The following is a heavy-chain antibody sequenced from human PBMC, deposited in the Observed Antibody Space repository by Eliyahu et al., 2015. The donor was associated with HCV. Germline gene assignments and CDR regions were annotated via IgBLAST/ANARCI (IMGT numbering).Heavy chain of an antibody. V-gene: IGHV3-23*01. CDR1: RLRLXGYV. CDR2: IGGRGDDT. J-gene: IGHJ4*02. CDR3: ARDEPFLAPGY. D-gene: IGHD2/OR15-2a*01. Sequence: EVQILESGGGLVQPGGSLRLSCTASRLRLXGYVXNXVRXAPGRGLDWVXTIGGRGDDTFYATSVRGRFIISRDDSKNTVYLQMNTLRTEDTAIYYCARDEPFLAPGYWGQGIQVTVSS.